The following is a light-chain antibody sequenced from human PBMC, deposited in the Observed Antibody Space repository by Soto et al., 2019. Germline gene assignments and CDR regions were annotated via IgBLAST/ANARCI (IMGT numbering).Light chain of an antibody. CDR1: QSVSSN. CDR3: QQYDSSPRT. Sequence: EIVITQSPATLSVSPGERATLSCRASQSVSSNLAWYQQKPGQAPRLLIYGASTRATGIPARFSGSGSGTDFTLTISRLEPEDFAVYWCQQYDSSPRTFGQGTKVDIK. CDR2: GAS. J-gene: IGKJ1*01. V-gene: IGKV3-15*01.